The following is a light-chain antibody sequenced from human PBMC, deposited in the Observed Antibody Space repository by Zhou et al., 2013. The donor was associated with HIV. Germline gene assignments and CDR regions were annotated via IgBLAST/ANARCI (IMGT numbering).Light chain of an antibody. V-gene: IGKV3-11*01. CDR3: QQRSNWLT. Sequence: EIVLTQSPATLSLSPGERATLSCRASQSVSSYLAWYQQKPGQAPRLLIYGTSTRATGIPDRFSGSGSGTDFTLTISSLEPEDSAVYYCQQRSNWLTIGGGTKVEIK. CDR1: QSVSSY. J-gene: IGKJ4*01. CDR2: GTS.